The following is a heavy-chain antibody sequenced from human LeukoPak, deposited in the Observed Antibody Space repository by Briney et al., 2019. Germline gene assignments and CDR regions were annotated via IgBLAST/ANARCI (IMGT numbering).Heavy chain of an antibody. V-gene: IGHV1-8*01. CDR3: ARGCSIAAATCH. Sequence: ASVKVSSKASVYTFTSYDINGVRHATGQGLEWMGWMNPNSGNTGYAQKFQGRVTMTRNTSTSTAYMELSSLRSEDTAVYYCARGCSIAAATCHWGQGTLVTVSS. D-gene: IGHD6-13*01. CDR2: MNPNSGNT. J-gene: IGHJ4*02. CDR1: VYTFTSYD.